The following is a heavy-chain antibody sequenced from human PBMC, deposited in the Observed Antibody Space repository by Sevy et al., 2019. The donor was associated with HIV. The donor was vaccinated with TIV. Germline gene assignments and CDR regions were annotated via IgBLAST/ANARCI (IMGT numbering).Heavy chain of an antibody. D-gene: IGHD3-10*01. CDR3: ARDDLWFGTYYYYGMDV. J-gene: IGHJ6*02. Sequence: GGSLRLSCAASGFTFSSYWMSWVRQAPGKGLEWVVNIKQDGSEKYYVDSVKGRFTISRDNAKNSLYLQMNSLRAEDTAVYYCARDDLWFGTYYYYGMDVWGQGTTVTVSS. CDR1: GFTFSSYW. V-gene: IGHV3-7*01. CDR2: IKQDGSEK.